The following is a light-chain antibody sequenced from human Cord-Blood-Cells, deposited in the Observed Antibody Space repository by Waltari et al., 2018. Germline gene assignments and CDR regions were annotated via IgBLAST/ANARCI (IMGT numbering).Light chain of an antibody. CDR1: QGISSY. CDR2: AAS. Sequence: QMTQSPSSLSASVGDRVTITCRASQGISSYLNWYQQKPGKAPKLLIYAASSLQSGVPSRFSGGGSGTDFTLTISSRQPEDFATYYCQQSYSTPWTFGQGTKVEIK. J-gene: IGKJ1*01. V-gene: IGKV1-39*01. CDR3: QQSYSTPWT.